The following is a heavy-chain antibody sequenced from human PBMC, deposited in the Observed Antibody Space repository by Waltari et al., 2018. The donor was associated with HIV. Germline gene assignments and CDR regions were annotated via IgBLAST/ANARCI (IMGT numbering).Heavy chain of an antibody. CDR2: NTWNGGKT. J-gene: IGHJ4*02. V-gene: IGHV3-20*04. CDR1: GFTFEDHG. Sequence: EVQLAESGGGVARPGGSLRLSCTATGFTFEDHGMSWVRQVPGKGLEWVSGNTWNGGKTGYLDSVKGRFIISRENAKNSLYLQMNSLRAEDTAVYYCARTLAQGWGLDYWGQGTLVTVSS. D-gene: IGHD3-16*01. CDR3: ARTLAQGWGLDY.